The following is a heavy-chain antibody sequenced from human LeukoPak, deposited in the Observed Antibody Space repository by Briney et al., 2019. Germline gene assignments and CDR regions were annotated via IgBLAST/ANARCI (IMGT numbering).Heavy chain of an antibody. Sequence: GASVKVSCKASGGTFSSYAISWVRQAPGQGLEWMGRIIPILGIANYAQKFQGRVTITADKSTSTAYMELSSLRSEDTAVYYCATVGRDYYGSGSYYKPLSFHFDIWGQGTMVTVSS. J-gene: IGHJ3*02. V-gene: IGHV1-69*04. CDR3: ATVGRDYYGSGSYYKPLSFHFDI. D-gene: IGHD3-10*01. CDR2: IIPILGIA. CDR1: GGTFSSYA.